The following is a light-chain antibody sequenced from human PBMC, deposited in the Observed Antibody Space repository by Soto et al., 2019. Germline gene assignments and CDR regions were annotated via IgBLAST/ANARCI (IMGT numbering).Light chain of an antibody. CDR2: DVS. CDR1: SSDVGGYNY. V-gene: IGLV2-14*01. J-gene: IGLJ1*01. Sequence: LAQPASVSGSPGESITISCTGTSSDVGGYNYVSWLQQHPGKVPKLIIYDVSSRPSGVSNRFSGSKSGNTASLTISGLQAEDEADYYCTSYTSSNTHVFGGGTKVTVL. CDR3: TSYTSSNTHV.